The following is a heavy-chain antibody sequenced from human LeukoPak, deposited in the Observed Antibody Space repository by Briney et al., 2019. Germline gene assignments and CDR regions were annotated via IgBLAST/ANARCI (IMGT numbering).Heavy chain of an antibody. CDR2: IYSGGSI. CDR1: GFTVSRNY. V-gene: IGHV3-66*01. D-gene: IGHD3-10*01. Sequence: GGSLRLSCAASGFTVSRNYMSWVRQAPGKGLEWVSVIYSGGSIYYADSVKGRFTISRDNSKNTLYLQMNSLRAEDTAVYYCAKDQGSGLGSYSWGYFDYWGQGTLVTVSS. CDR3: AKDQGSGLGSYSWGYFDY. J-gene: IGHJ4*02.